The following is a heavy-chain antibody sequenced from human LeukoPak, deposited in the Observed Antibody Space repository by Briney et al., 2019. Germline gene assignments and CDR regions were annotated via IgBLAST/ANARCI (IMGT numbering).Heavy chain of an antibody. V-gene: IGHV3-7*04. D-gene: IGHD6-13*01. CDR1: GFTFSSYW. CDR2: IKQDGSEK. CDR3: ARGTIAAAGYYYFDY. J-gene: IGHJ4*02. Sequence: GGSLRLSCAASGFTFSSYWMSWVRQAPGKGLEWVANIKQDGSEKYYVYSAKGRFTISRDNAKNSLYLQMNSLRAEDTAVYYCARGTIAAAGYYYFDYWGQGTQVTVSS.